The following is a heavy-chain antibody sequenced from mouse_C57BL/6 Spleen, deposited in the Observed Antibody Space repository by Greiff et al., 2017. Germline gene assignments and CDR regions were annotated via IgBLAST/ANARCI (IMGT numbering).Heavy chain of an antibody. D-gene: IGHD2-1*01. CDR2: IHPNSGST. CDR3: ARGGGNYLYFDY. Sequence: QVQLQQPGAELVKPGASVKLSCKASGYTFTSYWMHWVKQRPGQGLEWIGMIHPNSGSTNYNVKFKSKATLTVDKSSSTAYMQLSSLTSEDSAVYYCARGGGNYLYFDYWGQGTTLTVSS. CDR1: GYTFTSYW. J-gene: IGHJ2*01. V-gene: IGHV1-64*01.